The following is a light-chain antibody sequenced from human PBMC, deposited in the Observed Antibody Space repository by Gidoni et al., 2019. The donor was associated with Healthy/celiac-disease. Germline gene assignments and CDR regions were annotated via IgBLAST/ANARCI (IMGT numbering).Light chain of an antibody. Sequence: PAPLSLRPGERATRAGRASQSVSSYLAWYQQKPGQAPRLLIYDASNRATGIPARFSGSGSGTDFTLTISSLEPEDFAVYYCQQRSNWPLTFGPGTKVDIK. V-gene: IGKV3-11*01. CDR3: QQRSNWPLT. J-gene: IGKJ3*01. CDR2: DAS. CDR1: QSVSSY.